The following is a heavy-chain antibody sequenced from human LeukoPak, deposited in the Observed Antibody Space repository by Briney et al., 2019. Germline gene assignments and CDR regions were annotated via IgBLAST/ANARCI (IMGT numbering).Heavy chain of an antibody. D-gene: IGHD1-26*01. J-gene: IGHJ4*02. Sequence: ASVKVSCKTSGYSFILYGISWVRQAPGQGPEWMGWISTSTGDTKYTQKFQGRVTLTTDTSTSTAYMELSSLRSDDTAVYYCARDPQRAEYSGSYLGIDYWGQGTLVTVSS. CDR2: ISTSTGDT. V-gene: IGHV1-18*01. CDR3: ARDPQRAEYSGSYLGIDY. CDR1: GYSFILYG.